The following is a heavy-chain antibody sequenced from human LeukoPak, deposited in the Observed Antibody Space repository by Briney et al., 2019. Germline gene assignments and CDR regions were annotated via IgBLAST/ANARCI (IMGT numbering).Heavy chain of an antibody. CDR2: IYSGGST. V-gene: IGHV3-53*05. CDR1: GFTVSSNY. D-gene: IGHD4-17*01. CDR3: ARATTVTTGGDY. Sequence: GGSLRLSCAASGFTVSSNYMSWVRQAPGKGLEWVSVIYSGGSTYYADSVKGRFTISRDNSENRLYLQMNSLRADDTAVYYCARATTVTTGGDYWGQGTLVTVSS. J-gene: IGHJ4*02.